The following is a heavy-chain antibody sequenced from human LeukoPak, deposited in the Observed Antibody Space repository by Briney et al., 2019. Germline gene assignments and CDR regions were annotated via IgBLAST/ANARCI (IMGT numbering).Heavy chain of an antibody. J-gene: IGHJ4*02. D-gene: IGHD6-6*01. CDR2: INPNSGGT. CDR1: GYTFTGYF. CDR3: ARDRQLSSELGY. Sequence: ASVKVSCKASGYTFTGYFMHWVRQAPGQGLEWMGWINPNSGGTNYAQKFQGRVTMTRDTSISTAYMELSSLRSDDTAVYYCARDRQLSSELGYWGQGTLVTVSS. V-gene: IGHV1-2*02.